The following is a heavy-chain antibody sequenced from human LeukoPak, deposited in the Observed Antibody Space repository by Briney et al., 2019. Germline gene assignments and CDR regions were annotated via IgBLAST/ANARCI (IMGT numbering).Heavy chain of an antibody. CDR2: INPINPHSDDI. CDR1: GYTFTAYY. V-gene: IGHV1-2*02. CDR3: ARGGYSSSLYDY. Sequence: ASVRVSCKTSGYTFTAYYMHWVRQAPGQGLEWMGWINPINPHSDDIHYAQKFRGRVTMTRDTSISTAYVELSSLRADDTAVYYCARGGYSSSLYDYWGQGTLVTVSS. J-gene: IGHJ4*02. D-gene: IGHD6-13*01.